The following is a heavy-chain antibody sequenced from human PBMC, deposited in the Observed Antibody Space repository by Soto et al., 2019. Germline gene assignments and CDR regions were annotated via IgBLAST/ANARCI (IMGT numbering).Heavy chain of an antibody. V-gene: IGHV5-10-1*01. CDR2: IVPSDSYT. CDR1: GYSFTSYW. CDR3: ASHYDSSLSGSFDI. D-gene: IGHD3-22*01. Sequence: PGESLKISCKGSGYSFTSYWISWVRQMPGKGLEGVGRIVPSDSYTNYSPSFQGHVTISAAKSISTAYLQWSSLKASDTAMYSCASHYDSSLSGSFDIWGQGTMVTVSS. J-gene: IGHJ3*02.